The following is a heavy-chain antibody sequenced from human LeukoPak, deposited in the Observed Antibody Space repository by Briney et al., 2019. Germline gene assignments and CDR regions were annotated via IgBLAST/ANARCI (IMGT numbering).Heavy chain of an antibody. CDR3: ARDYCSGGSCYP. D-gene: IGHD2-15*01. Sequence: GGSLRLSCAASGVTFDEYGMSWGREAARKGGEGFSGINWNGGSTGYADSVKGRFTISRDNAKNSLYLQMNSLRAEDTAVYYCARDYCSGGSCYPWGQGTLVTVSS. J-gene: IGHJ5*02. CDR1: GVTFDEYG. CDR2: INWNGGST. V-gene: IGHV3-20*04.